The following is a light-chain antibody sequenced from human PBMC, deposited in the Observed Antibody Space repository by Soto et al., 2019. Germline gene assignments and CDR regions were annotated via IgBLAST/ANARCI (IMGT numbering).Light chain of an antibody. CDR2: GVS. Sequence: ETVLTQSPDTLCLSPGERATLSCRASQNIYSNNLAWYQQKPGQSPRLLMYGVSTRATGIPDRFSGGGSGTDFTLTISRLEPEDLAVYYCQQYGGSPPYTFGQGTKLEIK. J-gene: IGKJ2*01. V-gene: IGKV3-20*01. CDR3: QQYGGSPPYT. CDR1: QNIYSNN.